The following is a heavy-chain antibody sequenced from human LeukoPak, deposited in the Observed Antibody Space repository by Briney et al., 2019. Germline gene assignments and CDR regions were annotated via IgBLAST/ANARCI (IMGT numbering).Heavy chain of an antibody. CDR2: INPSGGST. J-gene: IGHJ6*04. CDR3: ARANGSALDLPAAHPLYYYYGMDV. V-gene: IGHV1-46*01. CDR1: GYTFTSYY. D-gene: IGHD2-2*01. Sequence: HWASAKDSSKAPGYTFTSYYMHWVRQNPGQGPEWMGIINPSGGSTSYAQKFQGRVTMTRDTSTSTVYMELSSLRSEDTAVYYCARANGSALDLPAAHPLYYYYGMDVWGKGTTVTASS.